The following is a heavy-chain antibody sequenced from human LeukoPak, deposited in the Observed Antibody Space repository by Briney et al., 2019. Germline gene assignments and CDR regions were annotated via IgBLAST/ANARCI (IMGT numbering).Heavy chain of an antibody. V-gene: IGHV4-59*12. CDR3: ARDGNHWELLPFDY. J-gene: IGHJ4*02. CDR2: IYYSGST. D-gene: IGHD1-26*01. Sequence: PSETLSLTCTVSGGPISSYYWSWIRQPPGKGLEWIGYIYYSGSTNYNPSLKSRVTISVDTSKNQFSLKLSSVTAADTAVYYCARDGNHWELLPFDYWGQGTLVTVSS. CDR1: GGPISSYY.